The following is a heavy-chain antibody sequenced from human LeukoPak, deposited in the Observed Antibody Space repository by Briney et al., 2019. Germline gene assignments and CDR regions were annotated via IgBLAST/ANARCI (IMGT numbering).Heavy chain of an antibody. Sequence: GGSLRLSCAASGFTFSSYAMSWVRQAPGKGLEWVSAISGSGGSTYYADSVKGRFTISRDNSKNTLYLQMNSLRAEDTAVYYCAKDDSGSWLPGYFDYWGQGTLVTVSS. CDR2: ISGSGGST. D-gene: IGHD6-13*01. CDR3: AKDDSGSWLPGYFDY. V-gene: IGHV3-23*01. CDR1: GFTFSSYA. J-gene: IGHJ4*02.